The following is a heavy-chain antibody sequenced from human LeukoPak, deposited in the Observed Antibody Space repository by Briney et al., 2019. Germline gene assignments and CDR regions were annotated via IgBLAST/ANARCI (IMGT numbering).Heavy chain of an antibody. Sequence: PGGSLRLSCAASGFTVSSNYMSWVRQAPGKGLEWVSAISGSGGSTYYADSVKGRFTISRDNSKNTLYLQMNSLRAEDTAVYYCAKDPSHCSSASCYMDDYWGQGTLVTVSS. D-gene: IGHD2-2*02. CDR2: ISGSGGST. J-gene: IGHJ4*02. CDR1: GFTVSSNY. CDR3: AKDPSHCSSASCYMDDY. V-gene: IGHV3-23*01.